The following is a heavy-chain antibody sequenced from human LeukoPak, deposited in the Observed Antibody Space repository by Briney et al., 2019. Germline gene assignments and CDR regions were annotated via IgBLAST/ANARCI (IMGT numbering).Heavy chain of an antibody. CDR1: GFTFSNFG. CDR2: VGYSGGNT. J-gene: IGHJ4*02. Sequence: GGSLRLSCAASGFTFSNFGMSWVRQAPGKGLEWVSGVGYSGGNTFYHYADSVKGRFTISRDNSRNTLYLQMNSLRAEDTALYYCAKDALHIWGSYSDHWGQGTLVTVSS. V-gene: IGHV3-23*01. CDR3: AKDALHIWGSYSDH. D-gene: IGHD3-16*01.